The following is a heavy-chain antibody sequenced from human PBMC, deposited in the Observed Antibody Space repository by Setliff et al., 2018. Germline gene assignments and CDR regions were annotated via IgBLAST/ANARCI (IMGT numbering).Heavy chain of an antibody. D-gene: IGHD3-16*01. J-gene: IGHJ4*02. CDR2: MNPNTGAT. V-gene: IGHV1-8*02. Sequence: GASVKVSCKASGYTFTNYHMHWVRQAPGQGLEWMGWMNPNTGATGYAQKFQGRVIMTRSASLSSAYMELTNLTPDDTAVYFCARGRLAWGIDYWGQGTLVTVSS. CDR1: GYTFTNYH. CDR3: ARGRLAWGIDY.